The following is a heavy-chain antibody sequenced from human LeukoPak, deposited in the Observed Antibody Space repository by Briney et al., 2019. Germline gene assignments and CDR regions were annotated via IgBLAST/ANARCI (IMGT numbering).Heavy chain of an antibody. CDR2: IYYSGST. CDR3: ARGISSGWSRAVGY. D-gene: IGHD6-19*01. Sequence: SETLSLTCTVSGGSVSSGGYYWSWIRQPPGKGLEWIGYIYYSGSTNYNPSLKSRVTISVDTSKNQFSLKLSSVTAADTAVYYCARGISSGWSRAVGYWGQGTLVTVSS. V-gene: IGHV4-61*08. J-gene: IGHJ4*02. CDR1: GGSVSSGGYY.